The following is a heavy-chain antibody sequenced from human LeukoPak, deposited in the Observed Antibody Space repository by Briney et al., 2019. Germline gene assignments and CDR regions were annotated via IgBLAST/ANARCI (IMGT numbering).Heavy chain of an antibody. Sequence: ASVKVSCKASGYTFTSYDINWVRQATGQGLEWMGWMNPNSGNTGYAQKFQGRATMTRNTSMSTAYMELSSLRSEDTAVYYCARSIAAEAFDIWGQGTMVTVSS. V-gene: IGHV1-8*01. CDR1: GYTFTSYD. CDR3: ARSIAAEAFDI. CDR2: MNPNSGNT. D-gene: IGHD6-13*01. J-gene: IGHJ3*02.